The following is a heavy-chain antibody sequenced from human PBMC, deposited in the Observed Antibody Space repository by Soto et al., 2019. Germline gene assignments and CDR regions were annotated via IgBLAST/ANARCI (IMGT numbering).Heavy chain of an antibody. V-gene: IGHV4-39*01. CDR2: IYYSGST. Sequence: SETLSLTCTVSGGSICSSSYYWGWIRKPPGKGLEWIGSIYYSGSTYYNPSLKSRVTISVDTSKNQFSLKLSSVTAADTAVYYCARRPVVVAATGYMDVWGKGTTVTVSS. J-gene: IGHJ6*03. CDR3: ARRPVVVAATGYMDV. D-gene: IGHD2-15*01. CDR1: GGSICSSSYY.